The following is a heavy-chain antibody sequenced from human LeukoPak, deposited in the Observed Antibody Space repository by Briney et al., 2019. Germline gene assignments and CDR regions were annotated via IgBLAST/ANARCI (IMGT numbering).Heavy chain of an antibody. J-gene: IGHJ4*02. CDR2: ISSSGSTI. D-gene: IGHD2-21*01. Sequence: GGSLRLSCAASGFTVSGNYMSWVRQAPGKGLEWVSYISSSGSTIYYADSVKGRFTISRDNAKNSLYLQMNGLRAEDAAVYFCAKAPVTSCRGAYCYPFDSWGQGTLVTVSS. CDR1: GFTVSGNY. CDR3: AKAPVTSCRGAYCYPFDS. V-gene: IGHV3-11*01.